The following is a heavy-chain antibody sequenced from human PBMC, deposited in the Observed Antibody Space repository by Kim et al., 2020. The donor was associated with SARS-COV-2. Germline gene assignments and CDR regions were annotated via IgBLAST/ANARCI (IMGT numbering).Heavy chain of an antibody. J-gene: IGHJ6*02. CDR2: ISGDGGSN. CDR1: GFTFDDYA. Sequence: GGSLRLSCAASGFTFDDYAMHWVRQAPGKGLEWVSLISGDGGSNNYADSVKGRFTISRDNSKNSLYLQMNSLRTEDTALYYCAKDIGYSSSWYATANYYYYGMDVWGQGTTVTVSS. CDR3: AKDIGYSSSWYATANYYYYGMDV. D-gene: IGHD6-13*01. V-gene: IGHV3-43*02.